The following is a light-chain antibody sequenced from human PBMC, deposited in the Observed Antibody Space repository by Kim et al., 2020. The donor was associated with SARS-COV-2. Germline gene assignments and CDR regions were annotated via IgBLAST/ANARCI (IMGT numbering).Light chain of an antibody. J-gene: IGLJ2*01. CDR3: NSRDSSGIVL. CDR1: SLRSYY. V-gene: IGLV3-19*01. Sequence: SSELTQDPAVSVALGQTVRITCQGDSLRSYYSTWYQQKPGQAPVLVIYGKNNRPSGIPDRFSGSSSGNTASLTITGAQAEDEADYYCNSRDSSGIVLFGG. CDR2: GKN.